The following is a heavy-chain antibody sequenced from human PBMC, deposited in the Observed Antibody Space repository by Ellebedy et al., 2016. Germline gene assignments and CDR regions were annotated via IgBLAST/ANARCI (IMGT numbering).Heavy chain of an antibody. J-gene: IGHJ6*03. CDR3: AKDASAMVDYYCYMDV. Sequence: SLKISXAASGFTFDDYAMHWVRQAPGKGLEWVSGISWNSGSIGYADSVKGRFTISRDNAKNSLYLQMNSLRAEDTALYYCAKDASAMVDYYCYMDVWGKGTTVTVSS. CDR2: ISWNSGSI. D-gene: IGHD5-18*01. CDR1: GFTFDDYA. V-gene: IGHV3-9*01.